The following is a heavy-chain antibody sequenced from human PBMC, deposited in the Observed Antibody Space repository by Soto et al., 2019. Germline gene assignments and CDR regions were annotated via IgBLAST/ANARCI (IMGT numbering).Heavy chain of an antibody. Sequence: SETLSLTCAVSGGSISSSSYYWGWIRQPPGKGLEWIGSIYYSGSTYYNPSLKSRVAISVDTSKNQFSLKLSSVTAAETAVYYCAGTTYYYYGMDVWGQGITVTVSS. CDR1: GGSISSSSYY. D-gene: IGHD1-1*01. CDR3: AGTTYYYYGMDV. J-gene: IGHJ6*02. V-gene: IGHV4-39*01. CDR2: IYYSGST.